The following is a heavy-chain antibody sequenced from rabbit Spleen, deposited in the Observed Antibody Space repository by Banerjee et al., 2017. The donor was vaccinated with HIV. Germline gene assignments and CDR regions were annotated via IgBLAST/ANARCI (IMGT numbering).Heavy chain of an antibody. Sequence: QLKESGGGQVQPGGSLKLSCKASGFDFSGYYLSWVRQAPGKGLEWIGYIDPVFGITYYANWVNGRFSISRENAQNTVFLQMTSLTAADTATYFCARDGAGGSYFALWGPGTLVTVS. CDR2: IDPVFGIT. J-gene: IGHJ6*01. CDR1: GFDFSGYY. CDR3: ARDGAGGSYFAL. D-gene: IGHD8-1*01. V-gene: IGHV1S7*01.